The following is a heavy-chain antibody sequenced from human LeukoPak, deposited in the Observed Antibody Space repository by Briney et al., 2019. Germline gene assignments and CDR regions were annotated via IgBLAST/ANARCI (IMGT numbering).Heavy chain of an antibody. D-gene: IGHD2-21*02. V-gene: IGHV3-23*01. CDR3: ARGRCGGDCYPFDS. Sequence: GGSLRLSCAASGFTFSSYAMSWIRQAPGKGLEWVSAISGSGGSTYYADSVKGRFTISRDNSKNTLYLQMNSLRAEDTAVYYCARGRCGGDCYPFDSWGQGTLVTVSS. J-gene: IGHJ5*01. CDR2: ISGSGGST. CDR1: GFTFSSYA.